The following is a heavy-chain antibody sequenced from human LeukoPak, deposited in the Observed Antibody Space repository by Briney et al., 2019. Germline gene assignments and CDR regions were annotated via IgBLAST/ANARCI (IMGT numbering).Heavy chain of an antibody. D-gene: IGHD3/OR15-3a*01. CDR2: IYYSGST. CDR1: GGSISSHY. Sequence: PSETLSLTCTVSGGSISSHYWSWIRQPPGKGLEWIGYIYYSGSTNYNPSLKSRVTISVDTSKNQFSLKLSSVTAADTAVYYCARVLDRYGNRMDVWGKGTTVTVSS. V-gene: IGHV4-59*11. J-gene: IGHJ6*03. CDR3: ARVLDRYGNRMDV.